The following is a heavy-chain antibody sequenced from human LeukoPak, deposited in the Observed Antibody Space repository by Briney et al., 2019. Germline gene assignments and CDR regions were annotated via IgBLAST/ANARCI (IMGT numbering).Heavy chain of an antibody. D-gene: IGHD4-17*01. CDR3: ASENYGIDY. Sequence: GGSLRLSCAASGFTFSGYWMHWVRQAPGKGLVWVSRIYSDGSSASYADSVKGRFTISRDNARNTLYLQTSSLRAEDTAVYYCASENYGIDYWGQGALVTVSS. J-gene: IGHJ4*02. CDR2: IYSDGSSA. CDR1: GFTFSGYW. V-gene: IGHV3-74*01.